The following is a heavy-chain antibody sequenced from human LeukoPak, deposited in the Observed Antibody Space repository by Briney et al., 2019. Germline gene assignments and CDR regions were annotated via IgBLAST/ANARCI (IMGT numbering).Heavy chain of an antibody. Sequence: PGGSLRLSCGASGFSFSSYSMSWVRQAPGKGPEWVSASDTGDSTYYADSVKGRLTISRDNSKSTLDLQMNSLRAEDTAVYYCAKGWPIAGDIKDWFDSWGQGTLVTVSS. CDR1: GFSFSSYS. V-gene: IGHV3-23*01. J-gene: IGHJ5*01. CDR3: AKGWPIAGDIKDWFDS. CDR2: SDTGDST. D-gene: IGHD6-13*01.